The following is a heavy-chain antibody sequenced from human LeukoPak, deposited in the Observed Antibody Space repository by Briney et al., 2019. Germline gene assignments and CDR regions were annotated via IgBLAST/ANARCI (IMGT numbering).Heavy chain of an antibody. CDR2: IYHGGNT. V-gene: IGHV4-31*03. CDR3: ASGGALIATWSY. CDR1: GGSVSSGDYY. Sequence: SQTLSLTCTVSGGSVSSGDYYWSWIRQHPGKGLEWIGYIYHGGNTYYNTSLKSRVIISLDTSKNKFSLKLSSVTAADTAVYYCASGGALIATWSYWGQGTLVTVSS. D-gene: IGHD2-21*01. J-gene: IGHJ4*02.